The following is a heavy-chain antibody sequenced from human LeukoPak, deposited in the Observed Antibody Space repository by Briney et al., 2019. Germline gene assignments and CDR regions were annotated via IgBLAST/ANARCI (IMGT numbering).Heavy chain of an antibody. CDR2: ISGSGGST. J-gene: IGHJ4*02. CDR1: GFPFSSYA. V-gene: IGHV3-23*01. CDR3: ARIAVADYYFDY. Sequence: GGSLRLSCAASGFPFSSYAMNWVRQAPGKGLEWVSAISGSGGSTYYADSVKGRFTISRDNSKNTLYLQMNSLRAEDTAVYYCARIAVADYYFDYWGQGTLVTVSS. D-gene: IGHD6-19*01.